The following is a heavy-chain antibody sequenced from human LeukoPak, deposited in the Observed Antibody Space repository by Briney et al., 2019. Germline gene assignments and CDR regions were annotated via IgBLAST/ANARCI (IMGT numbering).Heavy chain of an antibody. CDR2: INPSGGST. CDR3: ARVRRSISPGDWFDP. CDR1: GYTFTSYY. J-gene: IGHJ5*02. V-gene: IGHV1-46*01. Sequence: ASVKVSCKASGYTFTSYYMHWVRQAPGQGLEWMGIINPSGGSTSYAQKFQGRVTMTRDTSTSTVYMELSSLRSEDTAVYYCARVRRSISPGDWFDPWGQGTLVTVSS. D-gene: IGHD3-3*01.